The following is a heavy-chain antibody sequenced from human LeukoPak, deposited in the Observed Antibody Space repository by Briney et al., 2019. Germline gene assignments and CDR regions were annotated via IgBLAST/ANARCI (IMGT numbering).Heavy chain of an antibody. Sequence: SETLSLTCAVYGGSFSGYYRSWIRQPPGKGLEWIGEINHSGSTNYNPSLKSRVTISVDTSKNQFSLKLSSVTAADTAVYYCARGRTGPYYYGSGPFDYWGQGTLVTVSS. CDR3: ARGRTGPYYYGSGPFDY. V-gene: IGHV4-34*01. CDR1: GGSFSGYY. D-gene: IGHD3-10*01. CDR2: INHSGST. J-gene: IGHJ4*02.